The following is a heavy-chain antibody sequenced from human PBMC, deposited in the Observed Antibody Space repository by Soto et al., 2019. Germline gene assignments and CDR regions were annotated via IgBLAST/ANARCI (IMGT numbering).Heavy chain of an antibody. D-gene: IGHD3-22*01. CDR1: GGTFSSYA. CDR3: AREWASGSHIGY. Sequence: QVQLVQSGPEVKKPGSSVKVSCKASGGTFSSYAISWVRQAPGQGLEWMGGIIPIFGTANYAQKLQGRDTITADESTSTAYMQLHRLRSEDKEVYYCAREWASGSHIGYWGKGPLVTVSS. CDR2: IIPIFGTA. V-gene: IGHV1-69*01. J-gene: IGHJ4*02.